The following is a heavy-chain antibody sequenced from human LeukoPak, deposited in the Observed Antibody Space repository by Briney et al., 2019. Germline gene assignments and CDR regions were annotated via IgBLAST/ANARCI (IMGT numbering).Heavy chain of an antibody. J-gene: IGHJ4*02. Sequence: GGSLRLSCAASGFTFDDYAMHWVRQAPGKGLEWVSGISCNSGSIGYADSVKGRFTISRDNAKNSLYLQMNSLRAVDTALYYCAKAPAGAKGPLRYCSGGSCHVGHYFDYWGQGTLVTVSS. CDR3: AKAPAGAKGPLRYCSGGSCHVGHYFDY. CDR1: GFTFDDYA. V-gene: IGHV3-9*01. CDR2: ISCNSGSI. D-gene: IGHD2-15*01.